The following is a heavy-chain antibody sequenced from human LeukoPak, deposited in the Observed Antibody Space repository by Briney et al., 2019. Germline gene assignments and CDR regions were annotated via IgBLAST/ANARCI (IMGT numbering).Heavy chain of an antibody. CDR3: ARRIAVDGTSVFDP. V-gene: IGHV4-59*11. CDR1: GGSISSQY. Sequence: SETLSLTCTVSGGSISSQYWGWIRQPPGKGLEWIGYIYDSGSTNYNPSLKSRVTMSIDTSKNQFSLKLSSVTAADTAVYYCARRIAVDGTSVFDPWGQGTLVTVSS. J-gene: IGHJ5*02. D-gene: IGHD6-13*01. CDR2: IYDSGST.